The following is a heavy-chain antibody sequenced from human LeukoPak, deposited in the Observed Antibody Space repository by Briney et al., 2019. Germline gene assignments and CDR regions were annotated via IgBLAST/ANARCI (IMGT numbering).Heavy chain of an antibody. V-gene: IGHV3-30-3*01. J-gene: IGHJ6*02. Sequence: PGGSLRLSCAASGFTFSSYAMHWVRQAPGEGLEWVAVISYDGSNKYYADSVKGRFTISRDNSKNTLYLQMNSLRAEDTAVYYCARDPPYSSGWYNDYYYGMDVWGQGTTVTVSS. CDR3: ARDPPYSSGWYNDYYYGMDV. D-gene: IGHD6-19*01. CDR2: ISYDGSNK. CDR1: GFTFSSYA.